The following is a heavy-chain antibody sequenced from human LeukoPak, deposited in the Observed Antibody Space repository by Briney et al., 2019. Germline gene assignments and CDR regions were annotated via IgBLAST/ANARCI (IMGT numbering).Heavy chain of an antibody. CDR1: GFTFSTYW. J-gene: IGHJ4*01. CDR2: VSGDGTKT. V-gene: IGHV3-74*01. Sequence: VGSLRLSCTASGFTFSTYWMHWVRQAPGKGLVWVSRVSGDGTKTTYADSVKGRFTISRDNSKNTLYLQMNSLRAEDTAVYYCASGEWPQDYWGQGTLVTVSS. D-gene: IGHD3-10*01. CDR3: ASGEWPQDY.